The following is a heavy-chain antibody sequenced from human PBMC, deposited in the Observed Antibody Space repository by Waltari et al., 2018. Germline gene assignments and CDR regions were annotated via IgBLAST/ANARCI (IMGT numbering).Heavy chain of an antibody. CDR2: ISSSGSAI. J-gene: IGHJ6*02. Sequence: EVQLVESGGGLVQPGGSLSLPCAASGFTFRAYSMTWVRQAPGKGLEWVSFISSSGSAIYYADSVQGRFTISRDNARNSLYLQMNSLRAEDTAVYFCARASVAGTPFNFYAMDVWGRGTTVTVSS. D-gene: IGHD6-19*01. CDR3: ARASVAGTPFNFYAMDV. CDR1: GFTFRAYS. V-gene: IGHV3-48*01.